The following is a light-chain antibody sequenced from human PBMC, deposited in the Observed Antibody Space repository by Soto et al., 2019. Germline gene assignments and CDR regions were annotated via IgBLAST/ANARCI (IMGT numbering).Light chain of an antibody. V-gene: IGLV2-14*01. CDR3: SSYTSSNTLEV. Sequence: QSALIQPASVSGSPGQSITISCTGTSSDVGGSNYASWYQHHPHRAPKLLIYEVNYRPSGVSNRFSGSKSGNTASLTISGLQAEDEADYYCSSYTSSNTLEVFGVGTKLTVL. J-gene: IGLJ1*01. CDR1: SSDVGGSNY. CDR2: EVN.